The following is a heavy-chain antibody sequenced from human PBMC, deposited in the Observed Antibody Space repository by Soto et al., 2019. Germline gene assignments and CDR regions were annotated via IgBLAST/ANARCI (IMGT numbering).Heavy chain of an antibody. Sequence: QVQLVESGGGVVQPGRSLRLSCAASGFSFTTYVMHWVRQAPGKGLEWVAVISHDGSYKYYGDAVKGRFTISRDTSKNALYLEMNSRRPEDTAVYYCAKGLLAIVGTTRPRAAFNIWGQGTMFTVSS. D-gene: IGHD1-26*01. CDR2: ISHDGSYK. CDR1: GFSFTTYV. J-gene: IGHJ3*02. CDR3: AKGLLAIVGTTRPRAAFNI. V-gene: IGHV3-30*18.